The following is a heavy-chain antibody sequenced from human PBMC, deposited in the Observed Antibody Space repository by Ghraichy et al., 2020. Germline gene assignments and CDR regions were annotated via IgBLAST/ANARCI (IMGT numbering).Heavy chain of an antibody. V-gene: IGHV4-34*01. Sequence: SETLSLTCAVYGGSFSGYYWSWIRQPPGKGLEWIGEINHSGSTNYNPYLKSRVTISVDTSKNQFSLKLSSVTAADTAVYYCARGRPSVASSFDYWGQGTLVTVSS. D-gene: IGHD2-15*01. J-gene: IGHJ4*02. CDR1: GGSFSGYY. CDR3: ARGRPSVASSFDY. CDR2: INHSGST.